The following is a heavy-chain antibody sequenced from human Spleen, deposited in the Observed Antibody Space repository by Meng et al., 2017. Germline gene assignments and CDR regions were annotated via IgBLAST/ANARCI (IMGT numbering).Heavy chain of an antibody. Sequence: VQLAQWAAVLLKPSETLSRTGVVSGGAFSDHYWSWIRQPPGKGLEWIGEINHSGSTNYNPSLESRATISVDTSQNNLSLKLSSVTAADSAVYYCARGPTTMAHDFDYWGQGTLVTVSS. V-gene: IGHV4-34*01. D-gene: IGHD4-11*01. CDR2: INHSGST. J-gene: IGHJ4*02. CDR1: GGAFSDHY. CDR3: ARGPTTMAHDFDY.